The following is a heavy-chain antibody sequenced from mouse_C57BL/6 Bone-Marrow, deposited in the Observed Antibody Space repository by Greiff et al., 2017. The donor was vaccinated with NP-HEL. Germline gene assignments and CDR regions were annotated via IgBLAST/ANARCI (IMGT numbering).Heavy chain of an antibody. CDR2: IRNKANGYTT. J-gene: IGHJ1*03. Sequence: EVQLVESGGGLVQPGGSLSLSCAASGFTFTDYYMSWVRQPPGKALEWLGFIRNKANGYTTEYSASVKGRFTSSRDNSQSILYLQMNALRADDSATYYCARYRGYFDVWGTGTTVTVSS. V-gene: IGHV7-3*01. CDR3: ARYRGYFDV. CDR1: GFTFTDYY.